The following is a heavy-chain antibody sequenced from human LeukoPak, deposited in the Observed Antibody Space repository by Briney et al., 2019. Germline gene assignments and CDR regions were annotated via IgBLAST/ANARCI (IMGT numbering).Heavy chain of an antibody. V-gene: IGHV3-23*01. Sequence: GGSLRLSCAASGFSFSTYAMTWVRQAPGEGLEWVSTISGSGGNKYYADSVKGRFTISRDNSKNTVYLEMNSLRAEDTAVYYCTRGLQPTFFGVDTFFAYWGQETLVTASS. D-gene: IGHD3-3*01. J-gene: IGHJ4*02. CDR3: TRGLQPTFFGVDTFFAY. CDR1: GFSFSTYA. CDR2: ISGSGGNK.